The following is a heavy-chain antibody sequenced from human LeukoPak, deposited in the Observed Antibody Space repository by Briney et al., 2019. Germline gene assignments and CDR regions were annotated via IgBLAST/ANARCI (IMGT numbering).Heavy chain of an antibody. V-gene: IGHV1-2*02. Sequence: ASVKVSCKASGYTFTGYYMHWVRQAPGQGLEWMGWINPNSGGTNHAQKFQGRVTMTRDTSISTAYMELSRLRSDDTAVYYCARDRGEIAVAGTNWFDPWGQGTLVTVSS. J-gene: IGHJ5*02. CDR3: ARDRGEIAVAGTNWFDP. CDR1: GYTFTGYY. D-gene: IGHD6-19*01. CDR2: INPNSGGT.